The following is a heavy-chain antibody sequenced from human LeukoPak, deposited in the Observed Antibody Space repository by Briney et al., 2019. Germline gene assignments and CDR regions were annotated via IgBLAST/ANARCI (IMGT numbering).Heavy chain of an antibody. Sequence: GALRLSCAASGFTVSSNYMTWVRQAPGKGLEWVSVMYTLGNTYYADSVRGRFTISRDNSKNTLYLQMNSLRAEDTAVYYCAKTPRSDYWGQGTLVTVSS. CDR1: GFTVSSNY. J-gene: IGHJ4*02. V-gene: IGHV3-66*01. CDR2: MYTLGNT. CDR3: AKTPRSDY.